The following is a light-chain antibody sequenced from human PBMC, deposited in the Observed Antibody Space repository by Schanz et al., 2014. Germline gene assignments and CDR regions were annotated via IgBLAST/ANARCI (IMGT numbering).Light chain of an antibody. Sequence: QFALTQPASVSASPGQSITISCTGTATDIGGTYLVSWYQQNPGEAPKLLILGDNHRPSGVPDRFSGSKSDNTASLTVSGLQAEDEADYYCQSYDSSLSGWVFGGGTKLPVL. CDR2: GDN. CDR3: QSYDSSLSGWV. CDR1: ATDIGGTYL. J-gene: IGLJ3*02. V-gene: IGLV2-14*02.